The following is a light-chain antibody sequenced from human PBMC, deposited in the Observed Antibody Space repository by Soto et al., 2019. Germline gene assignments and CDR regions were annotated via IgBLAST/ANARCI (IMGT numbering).Light chain of an antibody. Sequence: DIQMTQSPSTLSASVGDRVTITCRASQSINSWLAWYQQKPGKAPNLLISDASSLESGVPSRFSGSGSGTEFTLTISSLQPGDFATYYCQQYNYYPYTFCQGTKLEIK. CDR3: QQYNYYPYT. V-gene: IGKV1-5*01. J-gene: IGKJ2*01. CDR2: DAS. CDR1: QSINSW.